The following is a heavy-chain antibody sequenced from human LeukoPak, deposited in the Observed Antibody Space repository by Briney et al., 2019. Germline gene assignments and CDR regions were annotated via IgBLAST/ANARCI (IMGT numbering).Heavy chain of an antibody. V-gene: IGHV4-31*03. D-gene: IGHD6-13*01. CDR3: ARGAPGSSWGY. Sequence: SETLSLTCTVSGGSISSGGYYWSWIRQHPGKGLEWIGYIYYSGSTYYNPSLKSRVTISVDTSKNQFSLKLSSVTAADTAVYYRARGAPGSSWGYWGQGTLVTVSS. CDR2: IYYSGST. CDR1: GGSISSGGYY. J-gene: IGHJ4*02.